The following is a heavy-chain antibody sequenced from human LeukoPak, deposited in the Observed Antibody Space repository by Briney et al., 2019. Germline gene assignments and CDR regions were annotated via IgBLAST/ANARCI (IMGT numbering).Heavy chain of an antibody. CDR3: ARVLSPGSSSDY. CDR1: GYTFTGYY. D-gene: IGHD6-6*01. J-gene: IGHJ4*02. Sequence: GTSVTVSCKASGYTFTGYYMHWVRQAPGQGLEWMGWINPNSGGTNYAQKFQGRVTMTRDTSISTAYMELSRLRSDDTAVYYCARVLSPGSSSDYWGQGTLVTVSS. V-gene: IGHV1-2*02. CDR2: INPNSGGT.